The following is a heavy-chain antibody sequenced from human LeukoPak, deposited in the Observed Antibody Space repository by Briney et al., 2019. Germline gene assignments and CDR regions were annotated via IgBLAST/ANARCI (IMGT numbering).Heavy chain of an antibody. V-gene: IGHV3-30*18. CDR2: TSSDLNVK. Sequence: PGGSLRLSCAASGFTFRNYVIHWVRQAPGKGLEWVAVTSSDLNVKLYADSVKGRFTISRDNSKNTLYLQMNSLRAEDTAVYYCAKGGKWDVTPFDYWGQGTLVTVSS. CDR3: AKGGKWDVTPFDY. CDR1: GFTFRNYV. D-gene: IGHD1-26*01. J-gene: IGHJ4*02.